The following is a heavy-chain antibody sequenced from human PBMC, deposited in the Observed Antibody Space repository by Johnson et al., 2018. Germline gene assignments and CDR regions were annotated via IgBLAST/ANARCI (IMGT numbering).Heavy chain of an antibody. Sequence: VQLVQSGGGLVQPGGSLKLSCAASGFTFSGSAMHWVRQASGKGLEWVGRIRSKANSYATAYAASVKGRFTISRDDSKNTAYLQMNSLQTEDTAVYYGTIHSTSGLKLPGGMDVWGQGTTVTVSS. D-gene: IGHD3-16*01. CDR2: IRSKANSYAT. J-gene: IGHJ6*02. CDR1: GFTFSGSA. V-gene: IGHV3-73*01. CDR3: TIHSTSGLKLPGGMDV.